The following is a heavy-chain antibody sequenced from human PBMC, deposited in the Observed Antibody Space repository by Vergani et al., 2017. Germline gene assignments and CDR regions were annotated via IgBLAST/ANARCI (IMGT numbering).Heavy chain of an antibody. Sequence: QVQLVQSGAEVKKPGASVKVSCKASGYTFTSYGISWVRQAPGQGLEWMGWISAYNGNTNYAQKLQGRVTMTTDTSTSTAYMELRSLRSDDTAVYYCARDLGDIVATTPGADCFDYWGQGTLVTVSS. CDR1: GYTFTSYG. V-gene: IGHV1-18*01. J-gene: IGHJ4*02. CDR2: ISAYNGNT. CDR3: ARDLGDIVATTPGADCFDY. D-gene: IGHD5-12*01.